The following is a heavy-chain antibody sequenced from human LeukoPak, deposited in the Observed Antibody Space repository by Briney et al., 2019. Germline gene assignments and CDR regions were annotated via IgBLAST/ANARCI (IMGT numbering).Heavy chain of an antibody. J-gene: IGHJ5*02. CDR2: ISHSGST. Sequence: KLSETLSLTCTLSGGSFNSYSWSWIRQPPGKGLEWIGYISHSGSTNYNPSLTSRVTMSVDTSKNRFSLNLISVTAADTAVYYCARGAGWSLRWFDPWGQGTLVTVSS. V-gene: IGHV4-59*01. CDR3: ARGAGWSLRWFDP. CDR1: GGSFNSYS. D-gene: IGHD6-19*01.